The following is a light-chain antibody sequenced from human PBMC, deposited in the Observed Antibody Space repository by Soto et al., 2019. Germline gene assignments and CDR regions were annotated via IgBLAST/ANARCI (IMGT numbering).Light chain of an antibody. Sequence: EIVLTESPASLSLSLWEIATLSCRASQSVDSYLVWYHQKPGQAPRLLIFGASNRATGIPARFSGSGSGTDFTLTINSLEPDDFAVHYCQQRDSWPITFGQGTRLEIK. CDR2: GAS. CDR3: QQRDSWPIT. J-gene: IGKJ5*01. CDR1: QSVDSY. V-gene: IGKV3-11*01.